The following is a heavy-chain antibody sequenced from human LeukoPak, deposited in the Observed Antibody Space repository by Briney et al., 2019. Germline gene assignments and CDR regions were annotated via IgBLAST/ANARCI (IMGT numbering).Heavy chain of an antibody. J-gene: IGHJ4*02. Sequence: SGTLSLTCAVSGGSISSSNWWSWVRQPPGKGLEWIGEIYHSGSTNYNPSLKSRVTISVDKSKNQFSLKLSSVTAADTAVYYCARDNSAIVVVVADLDYWGQGTLVTVSS. D-gene: IGHD2-15*01. CDR1: GGSISSSNW. CDR3: ARDNSAIVVVVADLDY. CDR2: IYHSGST. V-gene: IGHV4-4*02.